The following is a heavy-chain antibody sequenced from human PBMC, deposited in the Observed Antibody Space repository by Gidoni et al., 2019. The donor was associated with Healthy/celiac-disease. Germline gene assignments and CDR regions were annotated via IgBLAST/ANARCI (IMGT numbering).Heavy chain of an antibody. V-gene: IGHV4-39*01. CDR1: GGSISSSSYY. CDR3: ARSDRHGIAAARGWFDP. Sequence: QLQLQESGPGLVKPSETLSLTCTVSGGSISSSSYYWGWIRQPPGKGLEWIGSIYYSGSTYYNPSLKSRVTISVDTSKNQFSLKLSSVTAADTAVYYCARSDRHGIAAARGWFDPWGQGTLVTVSS. D-gene: IGHD6-13*01. J-gene: IGHJ5*02. CDR2: IYYSGST.